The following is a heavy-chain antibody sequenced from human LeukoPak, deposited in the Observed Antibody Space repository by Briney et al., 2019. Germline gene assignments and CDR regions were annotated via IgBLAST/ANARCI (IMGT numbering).Heavy chain of an antibody. J-gene: IGHJ6*04. CDR1: GGSISSGSYY. CDR3: ARAPSSYYDFWSGHILGMDV. CDR2: IYTSGST. D-gene: IGHD3-3*01. V-gene: IGHV4-61*02. Sequence: SETLSLTCTVSGGSISSGSYYWSWIRQPAGKGLEWIGRIYTSGSTNYNPSLKSRVTISVDTSKNQFSLKLSSVTAADTAVYYCARAPSSYYDFWSGHILGMDVWGKGTTVTVSS.